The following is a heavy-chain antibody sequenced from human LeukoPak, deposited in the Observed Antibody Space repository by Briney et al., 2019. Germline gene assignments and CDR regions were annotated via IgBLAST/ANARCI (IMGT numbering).Heavy chain of an antibody. V-gene: IGHV3-64D*06. J-gene: IGHJ4*02. CDR3: VRSRVDYTFDY. Sequence: GGSLRLSCSASGFTFSTYAIHWVRLAPGRGLEYASGISSNGGSTYYADSVKGRFTISRDNSKNTVYLQMSGLRGEDTAVYYCVRSRVDYTFDYWGQGTLVTVSS. CDR2: ISSNGGST. D-gene: IGHD4/OR15-4a*01. CDR1: GFTFSTYA.